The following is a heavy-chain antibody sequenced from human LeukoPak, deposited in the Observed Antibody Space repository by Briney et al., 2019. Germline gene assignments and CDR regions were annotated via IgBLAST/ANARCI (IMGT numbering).Heavy chain of an antibody. CDR1: GGSISSYY. Sequence: PSETLSLTCTVSGGSISSYYWSWIRQPAGKGLEWIGRIYTSGSTNYNPSLKSRVTMSVDTSKNQFSLKLSSVTAADTAVYYCARVRQYYYDSSGEGDAFDIWGQGTMVTVSS. D-gene: IGHD3-22*01. J-gene: IGHJ3*02. V-gene: IGHV4-4*07. CDR2: IYTSGST. CDR3: ARVRQYYYDSSGEGDAFDI.